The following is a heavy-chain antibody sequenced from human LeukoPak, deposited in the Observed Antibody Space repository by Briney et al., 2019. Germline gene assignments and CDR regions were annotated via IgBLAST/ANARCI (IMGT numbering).Heavy chain of an antibody. D-gene: IGHD1-26*01. V-gene: IGHV1-69*13. Sequence: SVKVSCKASGDSFSNYAISWVRQAPGQGLEWMGGIIPIFGTANYAQKFQGRVTITADESTSTAYMELSSLRSEDTAVYYCARDVGATKVGTGGYFDYWGQGTLVTVSS. CDR3: ARDVGATKVGTGGYFDY. CDR1: GDSFSNYA. J-gene: IGHJ4*02. CDR2: IIPIFGTA.